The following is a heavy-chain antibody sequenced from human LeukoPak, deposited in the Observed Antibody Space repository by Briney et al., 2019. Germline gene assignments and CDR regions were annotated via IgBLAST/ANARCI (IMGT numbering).Heavy chain of an antibody. CDR2: ISSSSSYI. J-gene: IGHJ5*02. CDR3: AKDENESSSWYFAWFDP. V-gene: IGHV3-21*01. D-gene: IGHD6-13*01. CDR1: GFTFSSYS. Sequence: GGSLRLSCAASGFTFSSYSMSWVRQAPGKGLEWVSSISSSSSYIYQADSVKGRFTISRDNSKNTLYLQMNSLRAEDTAVYYCAKDENESSSWYFAWFDPWGQGTLVTVSS.